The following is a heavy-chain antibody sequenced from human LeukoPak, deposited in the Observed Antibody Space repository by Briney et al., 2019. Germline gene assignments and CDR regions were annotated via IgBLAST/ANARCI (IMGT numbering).Heavy chain of an antibody. Sequence: SQTLCLTCTVSGGSISSGDYDWSWIRQPPGKGLEWIGYIHDSGSTYYNVSLKSRATISVDTSKNQFSLKLSSVTAADTAVYYCARGEAGPGNYWGQGTLVIVSS. D-gene: IGHD1-1*01. J-gene: IGHJ4*02. V-gene: IGHV4-30-4*01. CDR2: IHDSGST. CDR3: ARGEAGPGNY. CDR1: GGSISSGDYD.